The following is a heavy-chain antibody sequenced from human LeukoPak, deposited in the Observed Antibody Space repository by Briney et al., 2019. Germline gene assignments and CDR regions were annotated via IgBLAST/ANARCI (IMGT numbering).Heavy chain of an antibody. CDR3: ARDAWGAFDI. CDR1: EFTFSSYT. J-gene: IGHJ3*02. Sequence: PGGSLRLSCAASEFTFSSYTMNWVRQAPGKGPEWVSYISSSSSTIYYGDSVKGRFTISRDNAKNSLYLQMNSLRAEDTAVYYCARDAWGAFDIWGQGTMVSVSS. D-gene: IGHD7-27*01. V-gene: IGHV3-48*01. CDR2: ISSSSSTI.